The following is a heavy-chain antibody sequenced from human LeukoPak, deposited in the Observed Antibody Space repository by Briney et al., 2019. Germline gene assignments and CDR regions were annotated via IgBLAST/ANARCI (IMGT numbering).Heavy chain of an antibody. V-gene: IGHV1-46*01. Sequence: ASVKVSCKASGYTFSRHWMHWVRQAPGQGLEWMGIINPSGGSTSYAQKFQGRVTMTRDMSTSTDYMELSSLRSEDTAVYYCARDNSVEDTAWWFDPWGQGTLVTVSS. CDR2: INPSGGST. D-gene: IGHD4-23*01. CDR1: GYTFSRHW. CDR3: ARDNSVEDTAWWFDP. J-gene: IGHJ5*02.